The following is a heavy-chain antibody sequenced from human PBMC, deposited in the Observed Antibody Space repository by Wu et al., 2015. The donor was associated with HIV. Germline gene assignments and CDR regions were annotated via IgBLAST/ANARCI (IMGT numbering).Heavy chain of an antibody. Sequence: VQLEQSGGEVKKPGASVKVACKASGFIFTDYGINWVRQAPGQGLEWMGWINPNRGGTKYAQKFQGRVTMTRDTAVSTTYMELSSLTSDDTAVYYCARLQSLSGFYSNADYWGQGTLVTVSS. D-gene: IGHD3-22*01. CDR2: INPNRGGT. J-gene: IGHJ4*02. V-gene: IGHV1-2*02. CDR3: ARLQSLSGFYSNADY. CDR1: GFIFTDYG.